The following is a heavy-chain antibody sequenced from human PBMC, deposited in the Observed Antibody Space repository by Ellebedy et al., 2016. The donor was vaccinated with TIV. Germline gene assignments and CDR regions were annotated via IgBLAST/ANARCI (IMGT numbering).Heavy chain of an antibody. D-gene: IGHD3-9*01. J-gene: IGHJ4*02. CDR2: LIHILGTS. CDR1: GGTFSTYG. Sequence: AASVKVSCKASGGTFSTYGITWVRQDPGQGLEWMGGLIHILGTSKNAEKFQGRVTITADESTGTAYMVLSSLRSEDTALYFCVRAYDVLTAYYSFDYWGQGTLVTVSS. V-gene: IGHV1-69*13. CDR3: VRAYDVLTAYYSFDY.